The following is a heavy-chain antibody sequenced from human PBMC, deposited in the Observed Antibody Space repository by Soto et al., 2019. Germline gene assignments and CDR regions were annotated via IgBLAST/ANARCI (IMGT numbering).Heavy chain of an antibody. J-gene: IGHJ6*02. CDR3: ARGRVAYGMDV. CDR2: INPSGGST. V-gene: IGHV1-46*01. CDR1: GYTFTSFY. Sequence: ASLKVSCKASGYTFTSFYMHLVRQAPGQGLEWMGIINPSGGSTSYAQKFQGRVTMTRDTSTSTVYMELSSLRSEDTAVYYCARGRVAYGMDVWGQGTTVTVSS.